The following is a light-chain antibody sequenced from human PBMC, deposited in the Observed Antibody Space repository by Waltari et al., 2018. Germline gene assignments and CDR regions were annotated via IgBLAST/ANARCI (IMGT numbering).Light chain of an antibody. Sequence: QSVVTQPPSASGTPGQRVPIYCSGSKSNNGGTYVDCYQQLPRKAPKLLTYRDKQRPSGVPDRFSASKSVTTASLAISGLRSEDEAGYFCAAWDDRLSGQLFGGGTNLAVL. V-gene: IGLV1-47*01. CDR3: AAWDDRLSGQL. CDR1: KSNNGGTY. J-gene: IGLJ2*01. CDR2: RDK.